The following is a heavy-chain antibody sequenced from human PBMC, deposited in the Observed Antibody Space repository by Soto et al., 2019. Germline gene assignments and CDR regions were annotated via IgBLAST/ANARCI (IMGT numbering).Heavy chain of an antibody. CDR1: GFTFSDHG. V-gene: IGHV3-30*18. CDR3: SKELEAAGIFYYYYGMDV. J-gene: IGHJ6*02. CDR2: ISSDGNNK. D-gene: IGHD6-13*01. Sequence: QVQVVESGGGVVQPGRSLRLTCVASGFTFSDHGMHWVRQAPGKGLEWVAVISSDGNNKYYADSVKGRFTISRDYSKKTLYLEMNNLRAEDTAVYYCSKELEAAGIFYYYYGMDVWGHGTTVTVSS.